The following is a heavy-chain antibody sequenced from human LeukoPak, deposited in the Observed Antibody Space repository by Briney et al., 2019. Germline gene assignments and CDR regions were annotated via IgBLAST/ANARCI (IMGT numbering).Heavy chain of an antibody. CDR2: INPNSGGT. CDR3: ARDSSSWGDWFDP. J-gene: IGHJ5*02. D-gene: IGHD6-13*01. Sequence: GASVKVSCKASGYTFTGYYMHWVRQAPGQGLEWMGWINPNSGGTNYAQKFQGRVTMTRDTSISTAYMELSRLRSDDTAVYYCARDSSSWGDWFDPWGQGTLVTVSS. CDR1: GYTFTGYY. V-gene: IGHV1-2*02.